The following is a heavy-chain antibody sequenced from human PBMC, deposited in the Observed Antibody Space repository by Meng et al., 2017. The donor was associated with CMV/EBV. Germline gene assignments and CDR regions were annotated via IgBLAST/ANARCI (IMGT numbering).Heavy chain of an antibody. CDR1: GGTFSSYA. CDR3: ARGGITVTSRGNERTSFYYYYGMDV. V-gene: IGHV1-69*10. Sequence: SVKVSCKASGGTFSSYASSWVRQAAGQGLVWMGGIIPILGIANYAQKSQGRVTITEDKSTSTAYMELRSLRSEDTAVYYCARGGITVTSRGNERTSFYYYYGMDVWGQGTTVTVSS. D-gene: IGHD4-11*01. CDR2: IIPILGIA. J-gene: IGHJ6*02.